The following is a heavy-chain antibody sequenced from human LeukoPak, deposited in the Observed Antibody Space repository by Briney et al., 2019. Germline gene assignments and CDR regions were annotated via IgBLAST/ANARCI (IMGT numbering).Heavy chain of an antibody. CDR2: IKQDGTEK. D-gene: IGHD4-11*01. CDR1: EFNFSDFW. Sequence: GSLRLSCAAAEFNFSDFWRTWFGQAPGKGLEWVANIKQDGTEKYYVDSVKGRFTISRDNAKNSLYLQMNSLRAVETAVYFCARPTTVTMVDAFNIWGLGTMVTVSS. J-gene: IGHJ3*02. CDR3: ARPTTVTMVDAFNI. V-gene: IGHV3-7*04.